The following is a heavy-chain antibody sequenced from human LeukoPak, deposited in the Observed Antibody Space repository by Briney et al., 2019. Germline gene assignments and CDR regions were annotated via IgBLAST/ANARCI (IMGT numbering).Heavy chain of an antibody. J-gene: IGHJ4*02. CDR3: ARAEGSGSYYA. V-gene: IGHV6-1*01. D-gene: IGHD3-10*01. Sequence: SQTLSLTCAIPGDCLSGNTAAWNWIRQSPSRGLESLGRTYYRSKWYNDYAVSVTDRITINPDTSNNQLSLQLNDVPPEDTAVYYCARAEGSGSYYAWGQGTLVTVSS. CDR1: GDCLSGNTAA. CDR2: TYYRSKWYN.